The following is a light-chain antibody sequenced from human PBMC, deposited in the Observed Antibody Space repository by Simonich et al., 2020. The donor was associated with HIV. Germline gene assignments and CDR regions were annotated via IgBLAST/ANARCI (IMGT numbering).Light chain of an antibody. CDR3: CSSAGSRV. J-gene: IGLJ3*02. V-gene: IGLV2-23*01. Sequence: QSALTQPASVSGSPGPSITISCTGTSSDVGSYNLVSWYQQHPGKAPKLMIYENNKRPSGVSNRFSGSKSGNTASLTISGLQAEDEADYYCCSSAGSRVFGGGTKLTVL. CDR1: SSDVGSYNL. CDR2: ENN.